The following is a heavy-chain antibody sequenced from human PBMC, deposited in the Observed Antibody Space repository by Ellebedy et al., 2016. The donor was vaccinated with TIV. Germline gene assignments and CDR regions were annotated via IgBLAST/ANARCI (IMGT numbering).Heavy chain of an antibody. CDR3: ARVGATSNWFDP. D-gene: IGHD1-26*01. CDR1: GYSFTSYW. V-gene: IGHV5-10-1*01. J-gene: IGHJ5*02. CDR2: IDPSDSYT. Sequence: GESLKISCKGSGYSFTSYWISWVRQMPGKGLEWMGRIDPSDSYTNYSPSFQGHVTISADKSISTAYLQWSSLKASDTAMYYCARVGATSNWFDPWGQGTLVTVSS.